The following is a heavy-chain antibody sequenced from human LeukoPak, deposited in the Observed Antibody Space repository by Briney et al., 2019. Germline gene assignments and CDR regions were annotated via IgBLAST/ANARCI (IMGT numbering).Heavy chain of an antibody. J-gene: IGHJ4*02. V-gene: IGHV4-4*07. D-gene: IGHD3-22*01. CDR1: GVSLSNYF. CDR2: IYTSGTT. Sequence: SETLSLTCTVSGVSLSNYFWSWIRQPAGKGLEWIGRIYTSGTTNYNPSLKSRVTMSVDTSKNQFSLRLSSVTAADTAVYYCARHDDYYDSSGCFDYWGQGTLVTVSS. CDR3: ARHDDYYDSSGCFDY.